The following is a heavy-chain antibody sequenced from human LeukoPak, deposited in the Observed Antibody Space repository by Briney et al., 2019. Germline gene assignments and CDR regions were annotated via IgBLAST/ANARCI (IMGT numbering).Heavy chain of an antibody. Sequence: GGSLRLSCAASGFTFSSYAMSWVRQAPGKGLEWVSAISGSGGSTYYADSVKGRFAISRDNSKNTLYLQMNSLRAEDTAVYYCAKDYGDPPGAYWGQGTLVTVSS. CDR2: ISGSGGST. V-gene: IGHV3-23*01. CDR1: GFTFSSYA. CDR3: AKDYGDPPGAY. D-gene: IGHD4-17*01. J-gene: IGHJ4*02.